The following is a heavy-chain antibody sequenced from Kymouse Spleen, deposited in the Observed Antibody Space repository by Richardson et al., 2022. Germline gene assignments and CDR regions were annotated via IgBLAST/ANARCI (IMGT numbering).Heavy chain of an antibody. CDR2: IWYDGSNK. CDR1: GFTFSSYG. J-gene: IGHJ6*02. V-gene: IGHV3-33*01. Sequence: QVQLVESGGGVVQPGRSLRLSCAASGFTFSSYGMHWVRQAPGKGLEWVAVIWYDGSNKYYADSVKGRFTISRDNSKNTLYLQMNSLRAEDTAVYYCAREGAGTSPHYYYGMDVWGQGTTVTVSS. CDR3: AREGAGTSPHYYYGMDV. D-gene: IGHD1-7*01.